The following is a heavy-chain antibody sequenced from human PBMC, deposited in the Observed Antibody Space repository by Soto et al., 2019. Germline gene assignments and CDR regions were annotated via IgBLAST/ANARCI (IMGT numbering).Heavy chain of an antibody. CDR3: AKGDLLLWFGELLKDDTFDI. D-gene: IGHD3-10*01. Sequence: SGGSLRLSCAPSGFTFSSNAMTWVRQAPGKGLEWVSSIGGSGGSTYYADSVKGRFTISRDKSKNTLYLQMNSLRAEDTAVYYCAKGDLLLWFGELLKDDTFDIWGQGTMVTVSS. J-gene: IGHJ3*02. V-gene: IGHV3-23*01. CDR1: GFTFSSNA. CDR2: IGGSGGST.